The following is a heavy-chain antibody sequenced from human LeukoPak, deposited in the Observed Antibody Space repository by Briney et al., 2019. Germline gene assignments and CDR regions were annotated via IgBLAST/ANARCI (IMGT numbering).Heavy chain of an antibody. J-gene: IGHJ6*03. Sequence: ASVKVSCKASGYTFTGYYMHWVRQAPGQGLEWMGWMNPNSGNTGYAQKFQGRVTMTRNTSISTAYMELSSLRSEDTAVYYCARGGYGGTYYYYYYMDVWGKGTTVTISS. CDR2: MNPNSGNT. CDR1: GYTFTGYY. CDR3: ARGGYGGTYYYYYYMDV. D-gene: IGHD4-23*01. V-gene: IGHV1-8*02.